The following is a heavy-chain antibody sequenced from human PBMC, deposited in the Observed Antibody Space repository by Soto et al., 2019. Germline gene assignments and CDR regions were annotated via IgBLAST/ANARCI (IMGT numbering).Heavy chain of an antibody. V-gene: IGHV4-31*03. CDR3: ARDEYGSGRYWVY. CDR2: IYYSGST. J-gene: IGHJ4*02. D-gene: IGHD3-10*01. Sequence: QVQLQESGPGLVKPSQTLSLICTVSGGFISNGGYYWTWIRQHPGKGLEWIGYIYYSGSTYYNPSLKSRITISVDTSKNQFSLKLNSVTAADTAVYYCARDEYGSGRYWVYWGQGTLVTVSS. CDR1: GGFISNGGYY.